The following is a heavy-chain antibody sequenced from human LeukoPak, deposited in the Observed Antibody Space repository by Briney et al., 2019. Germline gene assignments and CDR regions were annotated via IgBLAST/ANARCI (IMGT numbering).Heavy chain of an antibody. CDR1: GFTFSDYV. Sequence: GKSLRLSCVASGFTFSDYVIHWVRQAPGKGLEWVAVISFDLNSKYYSDSVKGRFTISRDNSKNTVYLQMSSLKTEDTAVYYCTKDPPFTGGVYSAYWGQGTLVTVSS. CDR2: ISFDLNSK. V-gene: IGHV3-30-3*01. J-gene: IGHJ4*02. CDR3: TKDPPFTGGVYSAY. D-gene: IGHD7-27*01.